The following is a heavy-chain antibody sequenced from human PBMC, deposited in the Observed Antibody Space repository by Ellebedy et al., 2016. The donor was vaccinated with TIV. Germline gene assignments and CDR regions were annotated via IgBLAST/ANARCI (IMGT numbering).Heavy chain of an antibody. D-gene: IGHD3-16*01. CDR2: INPSDGGT. J-gene: IGHJ4*02. CDR1: GFTFSSHL. V-gene: IGHV1-46*01. CDR3: ARERPGIGDFDY. Sequence: AASVKVSCKASGFTFSSHLIHWVRQAPGQGLEYMGVINPSDGGTCYAQKLQGRVTMTRDTSTSIVYMELSSLRSEDAAVYYCARERPGIGDFDYWGQGTLVTVSS.